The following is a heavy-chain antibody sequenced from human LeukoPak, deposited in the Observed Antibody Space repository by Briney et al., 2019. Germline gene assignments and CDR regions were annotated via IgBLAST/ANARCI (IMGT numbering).Heavy chain of an antibody. V-gene: IGHV4-59*01. CDR1: GVSISSYY. CDR3: ARGYDSGWYGPDHH. CDR2: FYYSGST. Sequence: SETLSLTCTVSGVSISSYYWSWIRQPPGKGLEWIGYFYYSGSTNYNPSLKSRVTISVDTSKNQFSLKLISVTAADTAVYYCARGYDSGWYGPDHHWSQGTLVTVSS. D-gene: IGHD6-19*01. J-gene: IGHJ5*02.